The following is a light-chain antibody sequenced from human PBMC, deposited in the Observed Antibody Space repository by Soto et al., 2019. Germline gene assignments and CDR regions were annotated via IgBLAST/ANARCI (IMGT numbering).Light chain of an antibody. J-gene: IGKJ1*01. CDR3: QHHNNRRA. CDR2: GAS. Sequence: EIVMTQSPATLSVSPGERATLSCRASQSVSSNLAWYQQKPGQAPRLLIYGASTRATGIPARFSGSGSGTEFTLTISSLQSEDFAVYYCQHHNNRRAFGQGTKVEIK. CDR1: QSVSSN. V-gene: IGKV3-15*01.